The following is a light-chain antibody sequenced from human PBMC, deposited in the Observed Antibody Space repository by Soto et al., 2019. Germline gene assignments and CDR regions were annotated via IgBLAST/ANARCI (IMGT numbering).Light chain of an antibody. CDR3: QQLNSYPWT. CDR2: AAS. CDR1: QGIRND. Sequence: IQMTQSPSSLSASVGDRVTITCRASQGIRNDLGWYQQKPGKAPKLLIYAASSLQSGVPLRFSGSGSGTDFTLSIYSLQAEDFATYYCQQLNSYPWTFGQGTKVDIK. V-gene: IGKV1-17*01. J-gene: IGKJ1*01.